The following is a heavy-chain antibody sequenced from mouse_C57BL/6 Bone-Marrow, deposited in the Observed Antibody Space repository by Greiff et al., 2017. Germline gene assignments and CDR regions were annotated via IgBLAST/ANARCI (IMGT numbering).Heavy chain of an antibody. V-gene: IGHV1-69*01. J-gene: IGHJ2*01. CDR2: IDPSDSYT. D-gene: IGHD2-2*01. CDR1: GYTFTSYW. CDR3: ARGYGLFDY. Sequence: QLQQPGAELVMPGASVKLSCKASGYTFTSYWMHWVKQRPGQGLEWIGEIDPSDSYTNYNQKFKGKSTLTVDKSSSTAYMQLSSLTSEDSAVYYCARGYGLFDYWGQGTTLTVSS.